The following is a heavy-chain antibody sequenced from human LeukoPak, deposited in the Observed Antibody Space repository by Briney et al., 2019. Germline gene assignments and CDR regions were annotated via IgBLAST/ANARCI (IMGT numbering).Heavy chain of an antibody. CDR3: ARERLTMVRGVIGYYYYGMDV. D-gene: IGHD3-10*01. J-gene: IGHJ6*02. CDR2: INPNTGDT. CDR1: GYTFSGYY. Sequence: ASVKVSCKASGYTFSGYYMHWVRQAPGQGLEWMAWINPNTGDTNYPQKFQGRVTMTRDTSIRTVYMELTRVTSDDTAVYYCARERLTMVRGVIGYYYYGMDVWGQGTTVTVSS. V-gene: IGHV1-2*02.